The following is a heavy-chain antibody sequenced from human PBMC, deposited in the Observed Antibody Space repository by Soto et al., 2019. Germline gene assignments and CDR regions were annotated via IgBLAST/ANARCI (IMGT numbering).Heavy chain of an antibody. CDR3: AKQRGSCWSSYYFDY. V-gene: IGHV1-3*01. D-gene: IGHD6-19*01. J-gene: IGHJ4*02. CDR2: INAGNGNT. CDR1: GYTFTSYA. Sequence: QVQLVQSGAEVKKPGASVKVSCKASGYTFTSYAMHWVRQAPGQRLEWMGWINAGNGNTKYSQKFQGRVTITRDTSASTAYMELISLRSEDTAVYYCAKQRGSCWSSYYFDYWGQGTLVTVSS.